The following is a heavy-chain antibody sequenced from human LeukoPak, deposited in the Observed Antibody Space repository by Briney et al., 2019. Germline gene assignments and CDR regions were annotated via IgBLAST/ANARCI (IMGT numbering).Heavy chain of an antibody. CDR1: GGSISSYY. V-gene: IGHV4-4*07. Sequence: PSETLSLTCTDSGGSISSYYWSWIRQPAGKGLEWIGRIYTSGSTNYNPSLKSRVTMSVDTSKNQFSLKLSSVTAADTAVCYCAGDSYIAVAGTNYYYGMDVWGQGTTVTVSS. CDR3: AGDSYIAVAGTNYYYGMDV. J-gene: IGHJ6*02. CDR2: IYTSGST. D-gene: IGHD6-19*01.